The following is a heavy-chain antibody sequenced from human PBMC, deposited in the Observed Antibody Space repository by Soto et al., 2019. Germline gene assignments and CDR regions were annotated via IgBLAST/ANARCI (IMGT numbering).Heavy chain of an antibody. CDR3: ARSGVPGIVIPSHWLDP. D-gene: IGHD3-10*01. Sequence: PSETLSLTCTVSGDSIGGVGYWSWIRQFPGRGLEWIGCISSSGSTYYNPALNNRISLSLDTSQNKFSLKLLSVTAADTAIYYCARSGVPGIVIPSHWLDPWGQGTMVPVYS. CDR1: GDSIGGVGY. CDR2: ISSSGST. V-gene: IGHV4-31*03. J-gene: IGHJ5*02.